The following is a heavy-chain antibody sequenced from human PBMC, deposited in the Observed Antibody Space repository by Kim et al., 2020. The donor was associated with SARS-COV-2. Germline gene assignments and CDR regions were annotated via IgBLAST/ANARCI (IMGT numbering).Heavy chain of an antibody. CDR2: IYYSGST. V-gene: IGHV4-59*08. J-gene: IGHJ4*02. Sequence: SETLSLTCTVSGGSISSYYWTWIRQPPGKGLEWIGYIYYSGSTKYNPSLKSRVSISVDTSKNQFSLKLSSVTAADTAVYYCASRLSGGYYFDYWGQGTLVTVSS. CDR1: GGSISSYY. D-gene: IGHD1-26*01. CDR3: ASRLSGGYYFDY.